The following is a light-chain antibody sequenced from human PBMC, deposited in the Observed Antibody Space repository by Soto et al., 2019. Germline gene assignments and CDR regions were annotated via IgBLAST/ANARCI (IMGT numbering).Light chain of an antibody. J-gene: IGKJ1*01. Sequence: EIVFTQSPGTLSLSPGEGATLSCRASQSVSSSYLAWYQQKPGQAPRLLIYGASSRATGIPDRFSGSGSGTDFTLTISRLEPEDFAVYYCQQYGSSPSWTFGQGTKVDIK. CDR1: QSVSSSY. V-gene: IGKV3-20*01. CDR2: GAS. CDR3: QQYGSSPSWT.